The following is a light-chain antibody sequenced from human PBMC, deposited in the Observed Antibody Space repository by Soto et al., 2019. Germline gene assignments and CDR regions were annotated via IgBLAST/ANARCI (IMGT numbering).Light chain of an antibody. Sequence: QSVLTQPPSVSGAPGQRVTISCTGSSSNIGAGYDVHWYQQLPGTAPKPLIYANSNRPSGVPDRFSGSKSGTSASLAITGLQAEDEADYHCQSYDSSLSAYVFGNGTKVTVL. CDR3: QSYDSSLSAYV. J-gene: IGLJ1*01. CDR1: SSNIGAGYD. V-gene: IGLV1-40*01. CDR2: ANS.